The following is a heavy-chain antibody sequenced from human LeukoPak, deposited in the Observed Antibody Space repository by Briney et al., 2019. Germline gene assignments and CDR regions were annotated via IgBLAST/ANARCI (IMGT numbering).Heavy chain of an antibody. CDR1: GGSISSNSYY. J-gene: IGHJ4*02. V-gene: IGHV4-39*07. CDR2: IYYSGST. D-gene: IGHD3-3*01. CDR3: ARDHRYDFWRSFDY. Sequence: PSATLSLTCTVSGGSISSNSYYWGWIRQPPGKGLEWIGSIYYSGSTNYNPSLKSRVTISVDTSKNQFSLELNSVTAADTAVYYCARDHRYDFWRSFDYWGQGTLVAVSS.